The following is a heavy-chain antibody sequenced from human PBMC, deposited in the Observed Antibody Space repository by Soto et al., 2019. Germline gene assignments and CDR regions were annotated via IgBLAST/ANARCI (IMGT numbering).Heavy chain of an antibody. CDR2: IYSSGST. V-gene: IGHV4-4*07. CDR1: GGAISTYY. J-gene: IGHJ6*02. D-gene: IGHD3-3*01. Sequence: ASETLSITCTVSGGAISTYYWTWIRQTAGKGLEWIGRIYSSGSTKYNPALQSRVTISVDTSKNQFSLKLSSVTAADTAVYYCARGRIYYDFWSGYRRTTTYYYYGMDVWGQGTTVTVSS. CDR3: ARGRIYYDFWSGYRRTTTYYYYGMDV.